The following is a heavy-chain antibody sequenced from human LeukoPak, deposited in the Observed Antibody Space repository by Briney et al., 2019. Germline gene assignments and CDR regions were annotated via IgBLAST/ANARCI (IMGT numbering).Heavy chain of an antibody. Sequence: GGSLRLSCIGSGFSVSSDYMSWVRQAPGKGLEWVSLIYSGGSTYYADSVKGRFTISRDNSKNTLYLQMNSLRAEDTAVYYCASRHAAGGQGTLVTVSS. J-gene: IGHJ4*02. CDR1: GFSVSSDY. V-gene: IGHV3-53*01. D-gene: IGHD2-2*01. CDR2: IYSGGST. CDR3: ASRHAA.